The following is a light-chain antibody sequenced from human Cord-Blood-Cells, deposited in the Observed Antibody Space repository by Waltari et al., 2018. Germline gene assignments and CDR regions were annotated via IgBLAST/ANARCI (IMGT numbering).Light chain of an antibody. J-gene: IGLJ1*01. CDR2: EGS. CDR3: CSYAGSSTHYV. V-gene: IGLV2-23*01. Sequence: QSALTQPASVSGSPGQSITISCTGTSSDVGSYNLVSWDQQHPGKAPKLMIYEGSKRPSGVSNRFSGSKSGNTASLTISGLQAEDEADYYCCSYAGSSTHYVFGTGTKVTVL. CDR1: SSDVGSYNL.